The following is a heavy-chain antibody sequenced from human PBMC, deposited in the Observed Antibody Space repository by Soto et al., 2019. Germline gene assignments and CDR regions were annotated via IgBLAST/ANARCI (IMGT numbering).Heavy chain of an antibody. V-gene: IGHV3-73*02. Sequence: VPLVESGGGLVQPGGSLKLSCAVSGFTFSVSAIHWVRQASGKGLEWVGRIRSKADNYATAYGASVKGRFSISRDDSKNTAYLQMSSLNTEDTAVYYCARLAEWEYYDGMDVWGQGTTVTVSS. D-gene: IGHD1-26*01. CDR3: ARLAEWEYYDGMDV. CDR1: GFTFSVSA. J-gene: IGHJ6*02. CDR2: IRSKADNYAT.